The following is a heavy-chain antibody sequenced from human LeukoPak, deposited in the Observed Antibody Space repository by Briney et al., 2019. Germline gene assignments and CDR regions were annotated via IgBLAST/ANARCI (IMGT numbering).Heavy chain of an antibody. D-gene: IGHD3-10*01. CDR1: GFTFSNYS. Sequence: GGSLRLSCAASGFTFSNYSMNWVRQAPGKGLEWVSSISSRSSYIYYADSVKGRFTISRDNAKNSLYLQMNSLRAEDTAVYYCARVVWTMVRGVIGQSWFDPWGQGTLVTVSS. J-gene: IGHJ5*02. CDR2: ISSRSSYI. CDR3: ARVVWTMVRGVIGQSWFDP. V-gene: IGHV3-21*01.